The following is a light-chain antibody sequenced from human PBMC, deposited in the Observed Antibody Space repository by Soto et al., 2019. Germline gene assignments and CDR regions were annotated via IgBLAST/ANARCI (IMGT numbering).Light chain of an antibody. Sequence: EVLLTQSPATLSFTPGESATLSCRASQPINTYLGWYQQKSGQSPRLLIYDASNRAADIPARFSASGFGTDFTLTISSLKPEDFGTYYCHHRSNWPPEDTFDQGTKLEI. CDR3: HHRSNWPPEDT. CDR2: DAS. J-gene: IGKJ2*01. CDR1: QPINTY. V-gene: IGKV3-11*01.